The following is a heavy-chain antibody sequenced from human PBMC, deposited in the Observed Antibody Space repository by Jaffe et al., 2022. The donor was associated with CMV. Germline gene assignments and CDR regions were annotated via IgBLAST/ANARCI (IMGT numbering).Heavy chain of an antibody. D-gene: IGHD3-10*01. J-gene: IGHJ6*03. V-gene: IGHV2-26*01. CDR2: ISSTGEE. CDR1: GFSLSNIRVG. Sequence: QVTLKESGPVLVKSTETLTLTCTVSGFSLSNIRVGVSWIRQPPGKALEWLAHISSTGEESYSTSLKTRLTISKDTSKSQVVLIMTNMDPVDTASYYCARILRKFGELSTYHYLDVWGKGTTVTVSS. CDR3: ARILRKFGELSTYHYLDV.